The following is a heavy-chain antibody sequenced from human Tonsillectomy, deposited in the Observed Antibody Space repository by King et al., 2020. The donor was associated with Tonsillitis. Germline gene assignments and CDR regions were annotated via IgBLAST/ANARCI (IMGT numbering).Heavy chain of an antibody. V-gene: IGHV3-23*03. CDR3: AKTSIYGGIIYWYFDL. Sequence: VPLVASGGGLVQPGGSLRLSCAASGFTFRNYAMSWVRQAPGKGLEWVSLIYSDGTNTYYADSVEGRFTISRDNSKNTLSLQMNSLRAGDTAVYYCAKTSIYGGIIYWYFDLWGRGTLVTVSS. J-gene: IGHJ2*01. CDR2: IYSDGTNT. CDR1: GFTFRNYA. D-gene: IGHD4-23*01.